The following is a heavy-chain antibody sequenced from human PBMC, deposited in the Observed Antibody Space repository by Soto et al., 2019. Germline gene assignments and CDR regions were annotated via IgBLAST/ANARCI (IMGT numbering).Heavy chain of an antibody. Sequence: QVQLVESGGGVVQPGTSLRLSCAPSGFTFSASGMHWVRQAPGKGLEWVAIISYDGSDKQYAGSVEGRFTISRDNSNNNLYLQMDNLRPEDTAIYYCAKDNPSIAYWGQGTPVTVSS. V-gene: IGHV3-30*18. D-gene: IGHD3-16*02. J-gene: IGHJ4*02. CDR3: AKDNPSIAY. CDR2: ISYDGSDK. CDR1: GFTFSASG.